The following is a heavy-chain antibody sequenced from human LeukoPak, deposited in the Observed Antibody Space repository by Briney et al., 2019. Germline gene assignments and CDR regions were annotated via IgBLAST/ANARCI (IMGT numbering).Heavy chain of an antibody. V-gene: IGHV3-23*01. CDR1: GFTFSSYA. J-gene: IGHJ4*02. CDR3: AKDWGNWEVPHQFDY. Sequence: PGGSLRLSCAASGFTFSSYAMSWVRQAPGKGLEWVSSISGSGGSTYYADSVKGRFTISRDNSKTTLYLQMSSLRAEDTAVYYCAKDWGNWEVPHQFDYCGQGTLVTVSS. D-gene: IGHD7-27*01. CDR2: ISGSGGST.